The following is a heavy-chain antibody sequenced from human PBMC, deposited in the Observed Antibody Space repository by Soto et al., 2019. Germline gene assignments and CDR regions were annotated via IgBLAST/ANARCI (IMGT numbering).Heavy chain of an antibody. CDR2: IMPFFGSG. D-gene: IGHD3-22*01. CDR1: GGTFSSYA. J-gene: IGHJ4*02. V-gene: IGHV1-69*01. CDR3: ARDKGGYYSHFVY. Sequence: QVHLVQSGAEVKQPGSSVKVSCKAIGGTFSSYAFSWVRQAPGQGLEWMGGIMPFFGSGNYAQKFQGRVNITADESTSSVYLELSILRSEDTAVYYCARDKGGYYSHFVYCCQGTLVTVSS.